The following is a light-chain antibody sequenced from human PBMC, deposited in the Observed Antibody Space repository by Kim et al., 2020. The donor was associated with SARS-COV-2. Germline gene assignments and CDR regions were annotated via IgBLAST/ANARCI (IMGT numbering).Light chain of an antibody. V-gene: IGLV6-57*03. CDR3: QSYDSSNVV. CDR1: SGSIARHY. Sequence: GPTLTIPRPRSSGSIARHYVQWYQQPPGSAPTTVIYEDNQRPSGVPDRFSGSIDSSSNSASLTISGLKTEDEADYYCQSYDSSNVVFGGGTQLTVL. CDR2: EDN. J-gene: IGLJ2*01.